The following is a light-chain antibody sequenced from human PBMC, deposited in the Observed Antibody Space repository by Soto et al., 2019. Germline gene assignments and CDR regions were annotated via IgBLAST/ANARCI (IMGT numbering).Light chain of an antibody. Sequence: IQMTQSPSTLSASVGDTVTIACRATESIYSWLAWYKQIPGKAPQLLIYKTSTLQGGVPSRLSGSGSAAEYTLSISSLQPHDFATYYCQEYNTSSQTFGQGTMVENK. CDR2: KTS. V-gene: IGKV1-5*03. J-gene: IGKJ1*01. CDR1: ESIYSW. CDR3: QEYNTSSQT.